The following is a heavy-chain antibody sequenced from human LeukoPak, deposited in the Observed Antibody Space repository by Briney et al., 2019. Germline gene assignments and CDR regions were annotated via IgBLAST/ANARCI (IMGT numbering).Heavy chain of an antibody. D-gene: IGHD3-10*01. J-gene: IGHJ4*02. CDR2: ISSSGSTI. V-gene: IGHV3-48*03. CDR1: GCTFSSYE. Sequence: SGGSLRLSCAASGCTFSSYEMNWVRQAPGKGLEWVSYISSSGSTIYYADSVKGRFTISRDNAKNSLYLQMNSLRAEDTAVYYCARGSGKSDYWGQGTLVTVSS. CDR3: ARGSGKSDY.